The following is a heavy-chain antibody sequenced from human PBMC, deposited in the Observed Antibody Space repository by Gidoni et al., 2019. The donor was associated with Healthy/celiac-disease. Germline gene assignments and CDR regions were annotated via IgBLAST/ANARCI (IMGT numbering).Heavy chain of an antibody. J-gene: IGHJ4*02. CDR2: IRSKAYGGTT. CDR3: TRLRFLEWLLSPTPYFDY. CDR1: VFTFGDYA. D-gene: IGHD3-3*01. Sequence: EVQLVESGVGLVQPGRSLRLSCTASVFTFGDYAMSWFRQAPGKGLEWVGFIRSKAYGGTTEYAESVKGRFTISRDDSKSIAYLQMNSLKTEDTAVYYCTRLRFLEWLLSPTPYFDYWGQGTLVTVSS. V-gene: IGHV3-49*03.